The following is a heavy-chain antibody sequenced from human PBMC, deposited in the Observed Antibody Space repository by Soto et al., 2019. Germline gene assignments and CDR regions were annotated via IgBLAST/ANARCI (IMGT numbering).Heavy chain of an antibody. CDR2: ISSNGVGT. CDR3: ARRARPDFYYMDV. D-gene: IGHD6-6*01. CDR1: GFTLSGYA. J-gene: IGHJ6*03. V-gene: IGHV3-64*01. Sequence: EVQLAESGGGLAQPGGSLRLSCAASGFTLSGYAMDWVRQAPGKGLEYVSGISSNGVGTYYTNSVQGRFTISRDNSKNTVYLQMGSLRPEDMAVYYCARRARPDFYYMDVWGKGTTVTVS.